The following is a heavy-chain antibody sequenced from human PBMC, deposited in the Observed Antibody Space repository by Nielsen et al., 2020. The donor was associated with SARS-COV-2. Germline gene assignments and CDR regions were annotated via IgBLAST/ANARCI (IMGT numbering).Heavy chain of an antibody. Sequence: GESLKISCAASGFTFSSYSMNWVRQAPGKGLEWVSYISSSSSYIYYADSVKGRFTISRDNAKNSLYLQMNSLRAEDTAVYYCAREYGSGSNYYYYGMDVWGQGTTVTVSS. D-gene: IGHD3-10*01. J-gene: IGHJ6*02. CDR2: ISSSSSYI. CDR3: AREYGSGSNYYYYGMDV. V-gene: IGHV3-21*05. CDR1: GFTFSSYS.